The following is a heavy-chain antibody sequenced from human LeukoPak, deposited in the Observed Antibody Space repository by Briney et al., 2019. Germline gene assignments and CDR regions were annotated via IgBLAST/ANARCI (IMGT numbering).Heavy chain of an antibody. CDR1: GFTFSGYG. CDR2: ISGSGGST. CDR3: AKDPYGDYDVLNWFDP. J-gene: IGHJ5*02. D-gene: IGHD4-17*01. Sequence: GGSLRLSCAASGFTFSGYGMSWVRQAPGKGLEWVSAISGSGGSTYYADSVKGRFTISRDNSKNTLYLQMNSLRAEDTAVYYCAKDPYGDYDVLNWFDPWGQGTLVTVSS. V-gene: IGHV3-23*01.